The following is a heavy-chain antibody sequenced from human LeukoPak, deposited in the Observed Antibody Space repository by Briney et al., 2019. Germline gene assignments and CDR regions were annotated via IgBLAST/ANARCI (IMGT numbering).Heavy chain of an antibody. Sequence: GGSLRLSCAASGFTVSSNYMSWVRQAPGKGLEWVSVIYSGGSTYYADSVKGRFTISRDNSKNTLYLQMNNLRAEDTAVYYCARYSGSYRDAFDIWGQGTMVTVSS. D-gene: IGHD1-26*01. CDR2: IYSGGST. V-gene: IGHV3-53*01. CDR3: ARYSGSYRDAFDI. CDR1: GFTVSSNY. J-gene: IGHJ3*02.